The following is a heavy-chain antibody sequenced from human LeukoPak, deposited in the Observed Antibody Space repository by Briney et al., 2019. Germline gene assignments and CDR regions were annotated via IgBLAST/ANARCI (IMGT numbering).Heavy chain of an antibody. J-gene: IGHJ3*02. D-gene: IGHD2/OR15-2a*01. CDR2: IRSSDTST. CDR1: GFSFSDSY. CDR3: ARRGNMSSHAFDI. Sequence: GGSLRLSCAASGFSFSDSYMSWIRQAPGQGLEWLSYIRSSDTSTFYADSVKGRFTVSRDNAKNSLYLQMNSLRAEDTAVYYCARRGNMSSHAFDIWGQGTVVTVSS. V-gene: IGHV3-11*01.